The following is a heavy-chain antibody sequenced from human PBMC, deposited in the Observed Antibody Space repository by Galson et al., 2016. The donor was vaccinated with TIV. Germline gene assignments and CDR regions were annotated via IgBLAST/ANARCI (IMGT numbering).Heavy chain of an antibody. D-gene: IGHD3/OR15-3a*01. V-gene: IGHV3-64*01. J-gene: IGHJ4*02. CDR3: AREGLARKTWLDY. Sequence: SLRLSCAASDFTFNSYVMHWVRQAPGKGLEYVSGINTNGQTTYYSNSVRGRFTISRDNSKNTIYLQMRSLSAEDMGVYYCAREGLARKTWLDYWGQGALVTVSS. CDR1: DFTFNSYV. CDR2: INTNGQTT.